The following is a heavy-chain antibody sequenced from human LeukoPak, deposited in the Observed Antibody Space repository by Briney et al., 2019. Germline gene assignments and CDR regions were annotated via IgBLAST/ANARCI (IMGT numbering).Heavy chain of an antibody. Sequence: PSETLSLTCTVSGGFISRSSYLWGWIRQAPGKGLEWIGNINYSGDTNYNPSLKTRVTISVDTSKNQFSLKLSSVTAADTAIYYCATGAGFCSGGTCVGFGNDWGQGTLVTVSS. D-gene: IGHD2-15*01. V-gene: IGHV4-39*07. CDR2: INYSGDT. CDR1: GGFISRSSYL. CDR3: ATGAGFCSGGTCVGFGND. J-gene: IGHJ4*02.